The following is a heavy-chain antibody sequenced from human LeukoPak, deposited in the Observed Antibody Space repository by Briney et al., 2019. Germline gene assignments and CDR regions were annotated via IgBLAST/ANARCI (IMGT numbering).Heavy chain of an antibody. CDR1: GFTFSSYG. CDR2: IRYDGSNK. Sequence: GGSLRLSCAASGFTFSSYGMHWVRQAPGKGLEWVAFIRYDGSNKYYADSVKGRFTISRDNAENSLYLQMNSLRAEDTAVYYCARGVRAVDAFDIWGQGTMVTVSS. D-gene: IGHD5/OR15-5a*01. V-gene: IGHV3-30*02. J-gene: IGHJ3*02. CDR3: ARGVRAVDAFDI.